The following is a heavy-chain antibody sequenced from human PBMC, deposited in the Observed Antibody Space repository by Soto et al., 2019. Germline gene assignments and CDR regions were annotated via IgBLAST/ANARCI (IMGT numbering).Heavy chain of an antibody. CDR1: GFTFSDYA. J-gene: IGHJ4*02. CDR2: VSHDGRNT. Sequence: VQLVESGGGVVQPGRSLRLSCAASGFTFSDYAMHWVRQAPGKGLEWVAVVSHDGRNTHYADSVKGRFTISRDSSKNTVPLQMTGLRAQDTAVYYCARGGRQWLVTSAFNYWGQGARVTVSS. D-gene: IGHD6-19*01. CDR3: ARGGRQWLVTSAFNY. V-gene: IGHV3-30*03.